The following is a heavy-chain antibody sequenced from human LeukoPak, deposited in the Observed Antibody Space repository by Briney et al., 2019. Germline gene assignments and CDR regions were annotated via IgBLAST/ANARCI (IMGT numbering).Heavy chain of an antibody. Sequence: PGGSLRLSCAASGFTFSSYDMNWVRQAPGKGLEWISYISSGGSSIYYADSVKGRFTISRDNAKNSLYLQMNSLRAEDTAVYYCARALTTSWYYFDYWGQGTLVTVSS. J-gene: IGHJ4*02. V-gene: IGHV3-48*03. D-gene: IGHD2-2*01. CDR2: ISSGGSSI. CDR3: ARALTTSWYYFDY. CDR1: GFTFSSYD.